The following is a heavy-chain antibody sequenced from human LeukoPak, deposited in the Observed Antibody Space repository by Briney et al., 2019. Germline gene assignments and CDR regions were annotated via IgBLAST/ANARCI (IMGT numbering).Heavy chain of an antibody. CDR3: ARSGPISLRF. V-gene: IGHV1-8*02. Sequence: GASVKVSCKASGYTFTGYYMHWVRQATGQGLEWMGWMNPKTDNTEYAQKFQGRVTLTWTTSISTAYMELSSLKSEDTAVYFCARSGPISLRFWGQGTLVTVSS. CDR2: MNPKTDNT. D-gene: IGHD2/OR15-2a*01. J-gene: IGHJ4*02. CDR1: GYTFTGYY.